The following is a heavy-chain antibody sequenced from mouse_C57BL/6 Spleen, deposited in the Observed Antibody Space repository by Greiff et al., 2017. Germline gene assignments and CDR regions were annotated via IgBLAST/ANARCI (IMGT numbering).Heavy chain of an antibody. Sequence: VQLQQSGPVLVKPGASVKMSCKASGYTFTDYYMNWVNQSHGKSLEWIGVINPYNGGTSYNQKYKGKATLTVDKSSSTAYMELNSLTSEDSAVYYCASLGDYYGSSYVGGVAYWGQGTLVTVSA. CDR1: GYTFTDYY. V-gene: IGHV1-19*01. J-gene: IGHJ3*01. CDR2: INPYNGGT. CDR3: ASLGDYYGSSYVGGVAY. D-gene: IGHD1-1*01.